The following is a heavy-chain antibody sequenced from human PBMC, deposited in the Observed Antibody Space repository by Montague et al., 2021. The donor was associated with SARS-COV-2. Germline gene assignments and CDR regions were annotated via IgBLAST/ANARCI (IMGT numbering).Heavy chain of an antibody. Sequence: SETLSLPCAVYSGSFSDYYWTWVRQPPGKGLEWIGEINHTGSASYNPSLKSRVTLSKDTSKNQFSLKLQSLTAADTAVYYCARGQVTISGVLIFIPAAGPLDVWGQGTLVTVSS. V-gene: IGHV4-34*01. CDR3: ARGQVTISGVLIFIPAAGPLDV. J-gene: IGHJ3*01. CDR1: SGSFSDYY. CDR2: INHTGSA. D-gene: IGHD3-3*01.